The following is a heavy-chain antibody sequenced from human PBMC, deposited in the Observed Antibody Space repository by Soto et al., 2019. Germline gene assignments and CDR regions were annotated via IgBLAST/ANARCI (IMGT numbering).Heavy chain of an antibody. CDR3: ARAFNFGAARPFDY. CDR2: IYYSGST. V-gene: IGHV4-31*03. CDR1: GGSISSGGYY. D-gene: IGHD6-6*01. J-gene: IGHJ4*02. Sequence: SETLSLTCTVSGGSISSGGYYWSWIRQHPGKGLEWIGYIYYSGSTYYNPSLKSRVTISVDTSKNQFSLKLSSVTAADTAVYYCARAFNFGAARPFDYWGQGTLVTVSS.